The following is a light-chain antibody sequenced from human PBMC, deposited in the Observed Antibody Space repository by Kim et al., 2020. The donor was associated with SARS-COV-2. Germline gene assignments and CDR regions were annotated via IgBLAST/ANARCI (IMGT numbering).Light chain of an antibody. CDR3: ETWDTSLSAGV. Sequence: QSVLTQPPSMSAAPGQKVTISCSGSTFSTGNTYVSWYQQFPGTAPKLLIYDNNNRLSGIPDRFSGSKSGTSATLDITGLQTGDEADYYCETWDTSLSAGVFGGGTRLTVL. CDR2: DNN. CDR1: TFSTGNTY. J-gene: IGLJ2*01. V-gene: IGLV1-51*01.